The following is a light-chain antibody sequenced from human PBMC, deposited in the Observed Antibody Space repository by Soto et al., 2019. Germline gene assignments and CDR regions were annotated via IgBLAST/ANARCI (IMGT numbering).Light chain of an antibody. CDR3: QQYNSYS. CDR2: HAS. J-gene: IGKJ1*01. CDR1: KSISNL. V-gene: IGKV1-5*01. Sequence: IHLTLSPSTLPSSLGDRVTITCRASKSISNLLAWYQQKPGTATQVLIYHASNLQSGVPSRFSGSGSGTEFTLTISSLQHDDFATYYCQQYNSYSFGQGTKVDIK.